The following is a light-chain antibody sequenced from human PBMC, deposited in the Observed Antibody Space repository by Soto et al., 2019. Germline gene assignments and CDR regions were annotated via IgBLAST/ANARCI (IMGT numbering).Light chain of an antibody. CDR2: DAS. V-gene: IGKV3-15*01. J-gene: IGKJ1*01. CDR1: EDVSSK. Sequence: IFMTQSPATLSVSPGGRATLSCRASEDVSSKLAWYQQKPGLPPRLVIYDASTRATGIPGRFSGSGSGKDFTLTIGGLQSEDFAIYYCLQYDTWPPGTFGQGPKVDI. CDR3: LQYDTWPPGT.